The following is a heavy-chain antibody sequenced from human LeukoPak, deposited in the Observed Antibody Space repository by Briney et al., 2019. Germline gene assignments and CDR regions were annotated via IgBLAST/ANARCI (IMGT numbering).Heavy chain of an antibody. D-gene: IGHD3-9*01. V-gene: IGHV3-23*01. Sequence: RAGRSLRLTCAASGFTFDDYAMHWVRQAPGKGLEWVSAISGSGGSTYYVDSVKGRFTISRDNSKNTLYLQMNSLRAEDTAVYYCAKEGRHFDWLPMAPDDYWGQGTLVTVSS. CDR2: ISGSGGST. CDR3: AKEGRHFDWLPMAPDDY. J-gene: IGHJ4*02. CDR1: GFTFDDYA.